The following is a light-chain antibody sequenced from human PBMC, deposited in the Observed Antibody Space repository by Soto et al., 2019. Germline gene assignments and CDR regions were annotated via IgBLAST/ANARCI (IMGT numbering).Light chain of an antibody. CDR2: DAT. Sequence: EIVLTQSPATLSESPGERATLCCRASQSVSSYLAWYQQKPGQAPRLLIYDATNRATGIPSRFSGSGSGTDFTLTISSLEPEDFAVYYCQQRSNWPPVITFGGGTKVEIK. J-gene: IGKJ4*01. V-gene: IGKV3-11*01. CDR1: QSVSSY. CDR3: QQRSNWPPVIT.